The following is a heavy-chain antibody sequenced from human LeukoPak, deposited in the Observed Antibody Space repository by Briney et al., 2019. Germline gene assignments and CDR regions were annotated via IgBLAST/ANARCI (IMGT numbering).Heavy chain of an antibody. J-gene: IGHJ4*02. V-gene: IGHV3-74*01. CDR1: EFTFSSPW. CDR2: IRGDGSST. Sequence: GGSLRLSCAASEFTFSSPWMHWVRQAPGKGLVWVSRIRGDGSSTSYADSVQGRFTISRDNAKNTLYLQMNSLRAEDTAVYYCAVSDYFDYWGQGTLVTVSS. CDR3: AVSDYFDY.